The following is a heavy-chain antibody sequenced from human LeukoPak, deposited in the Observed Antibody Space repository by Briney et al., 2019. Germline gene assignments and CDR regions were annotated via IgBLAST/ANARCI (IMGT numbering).Heavy chain of an antibody. D-gene: IGHD5-24*01. V-gene: IGHV3-33*03. J-gene: IGHJ4*02. CDR1: GFAFDAHG. Sequence: GGSLRLSCATSGFAFDAHGMRWVRQAPGKGLDRLATIWFDGTKIYYAQSVKGRFTISRDNSKNTLYLLMETLRVEDTAVYHCAKQSGSMANFDFWGQGTQVIVSS. CDR3: AKQSGSMANFDF. CDR2: IWFDGTKI.